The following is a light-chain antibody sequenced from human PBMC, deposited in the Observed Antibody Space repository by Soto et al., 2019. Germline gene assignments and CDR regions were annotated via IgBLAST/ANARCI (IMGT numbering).Light chain of an antibody. Sequence: EVVMTQSPLSLPVTLGQPASISCRSSQSLVSSDENTFLNWFHQRPGQSPRRLIYKFFNRDSGVPDRFRGSGSGTDFTLKISRVEAEDVGVYYCMQGTHWPYTFGQGTKLEIK. J-gene: IGKJ2*01. V-gene: IGKV2-30*01. CDR1: QSLVSSDENTF. CDR2: KFF. CDR3: MQGTHWPYT.